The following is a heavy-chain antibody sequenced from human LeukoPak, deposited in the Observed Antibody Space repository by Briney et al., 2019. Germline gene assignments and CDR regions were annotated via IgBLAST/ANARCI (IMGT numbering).Heavy chain of an antibody. V-gene: IGHV5-10-1*01. CDR1: GYSFTSYW. Sequence: GESLRISCKGSGYSFTSYWISWVRQMPGEGLEWMGRIDPSDSYTNYSPSFQGHVTISADKSISTAYLQWSSLKASDTAMYYCARQPQYYYGSGSYYPDYWGQGTLVTVSS. D-gene: IGHD3-10*01. J-gene: IGHJ4*02. CDR3: ARQPQYYYGSGSYYPDY. CDR2: IDPSDSYT.